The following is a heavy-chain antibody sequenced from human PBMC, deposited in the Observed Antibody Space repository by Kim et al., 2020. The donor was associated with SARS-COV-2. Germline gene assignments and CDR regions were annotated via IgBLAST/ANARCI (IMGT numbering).Heavy chain of an antibody. J-gene: IGHJ4*02. CDR1: GGSISSYY. CDR3: ARDLTASSWYEVLWDY. Sequence: SETLSLTCTVSGGSISSYYWSWIRQPAGKGLEWIGRIYTSGSTNYNPSLKSRVTMSVDTSKNQFSLKLSSVTAADTAVYYCARDLTASSWYEVLWDYWGQGTLVTVSS. D-gene: IGHD6-13*01. CDR2: IYTSGST. V-gene: IGHV4-4*07.